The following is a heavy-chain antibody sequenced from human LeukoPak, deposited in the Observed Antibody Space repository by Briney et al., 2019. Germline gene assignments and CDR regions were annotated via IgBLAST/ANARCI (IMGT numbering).Heavy chain of an antibody. Sequence: PGGSLRLSCADSGFTFSNAWMSWVRQAPGKGLEWVGRIKSKTDGGTTDYAAPVKGRFTISRDDSKNTLYLQMNSLKTEDTAVYYCTTEVGATGPDAFDIWGQGTMVTVSS. CDR2: IKSKTDGGTT. CDR1: GFTFSNAW. CDR3: TTEVGATGPDAFDI. J-gene: IGHJ3*02. V-gene: IGHV3-15*01. D-gene: IGHD1-26*01.